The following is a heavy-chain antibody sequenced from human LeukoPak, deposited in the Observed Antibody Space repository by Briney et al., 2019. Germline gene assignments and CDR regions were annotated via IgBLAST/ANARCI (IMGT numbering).Heavy chain of an antibody. V-gene: IGHV1-2*02. CDR3: ARGHQLLLNAFDI. J-gene: IGHJ3*02. CDR2: INPNNGAT. CDR1: GYTFTDYY. D-gene: IGHD2-2*01. Sequence: ASVWVSCKSSGYTFTDYYIHWVPHPPGHWLDRMGWINPNNGATHYEQKFQGSVTMTRDTSISTAYMELSRLRSDDTAVYYCARGHQLLLNAFDIWGQGTMVTVSS.